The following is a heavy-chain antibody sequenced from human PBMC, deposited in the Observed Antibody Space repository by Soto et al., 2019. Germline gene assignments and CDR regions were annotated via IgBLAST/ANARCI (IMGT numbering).Heavy chain of an antibody. CDR3: ATVLPSRDGYNYPAY. CDR2: IYYSGST. J-gene: IGHJ4*02. D-gene: IGHD5-12*01. CDR1: GGSISSYY. Sequence: PEETLSLTCTVSGGSISSYYWSWIRQPPGKGLEWIGYIYYSGSTNYNPSLKSRVTISRDTSKNQFSLKLSSVTAADTAVYYCATVLPSRDGYNYPAYWGQGTLVTVSS. V-gene: IGHV4-59*01.